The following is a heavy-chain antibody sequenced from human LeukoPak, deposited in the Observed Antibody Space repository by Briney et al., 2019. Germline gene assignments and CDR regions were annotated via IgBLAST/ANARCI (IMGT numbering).Heavy chain of an antibody. CDR3: AKEGIDIVVVPSWFDP. CDR1: GFTFSSYA. CDR2: ISGSGGST. J-gene: IGHJ5*02. D-gene: IGHD2-2*01. V-gene: IGHV3-23*01. Sequence: GGSLRLSCAASGFTFSSYAMSWVRQAPGKGLEWVSAISGSGGSTYYADSVKGRFTISRDNSKNTLYLQMNSLRAEDTAVYYCAKEGIDIVVVPSWFDPWGQGTLVTVSS.